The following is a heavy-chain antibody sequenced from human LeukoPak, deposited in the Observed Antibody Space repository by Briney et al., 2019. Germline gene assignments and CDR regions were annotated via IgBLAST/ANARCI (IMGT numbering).Heavy chain of an antibody. Sequence: ASVKVSCKGSGYTFTNFAMNWVRQAPGQGLEWMGWININTGNPTYAQGFTGRFVFTLDTSVSTAYLQINSLKAEDTAVYYCARGHYDSKWGQGTLVTVSS. J-gene: IGHJ4*02. CDR2: ININTGNP. D-gene: IGHD3-22*01. V-gene: IGHV7-4-1*02. CDR3: ARGHYDSK. CDR1: GYTFTNFA.